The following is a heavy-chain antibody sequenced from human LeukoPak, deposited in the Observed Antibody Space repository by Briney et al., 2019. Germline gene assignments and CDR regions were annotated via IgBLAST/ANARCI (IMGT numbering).Heavy chain of an antibody. Sequence: ASVKVSCKASGYTFTNYDINWVRQAIGQGLEWMGWMNPKSGYTGYAQKFQGRVTMTRDTSISTAYMELGSLRSDDTAVYFCARDLPNNWNYVGDYWGQGTLVTVSS. CDR2: MNPKSGYT. V-gene: IGHV1-8*01. J-gene: IGHJ4*02. CDR1: GYTFTNYD. D-gene: IGHD1-7*01. CDR3: ARDLPNNWNYVGDY.